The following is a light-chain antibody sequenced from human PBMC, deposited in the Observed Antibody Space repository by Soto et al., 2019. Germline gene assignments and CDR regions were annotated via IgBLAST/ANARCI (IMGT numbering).Light chain of an antibody. CDR3: QQRSNWPRLT. Sequence: EIVLTQSPATLSLAPGERATLSCSASHSVSSNYLAWYQQKAGQAPRLLIYDASNRATGIPARFSGSGSGTDFTLTISSLEPEDFAVYYCQQRSNWPRLTFGGGTKVDIK. V-gene: IGKV3-11*01. J-gene: IGKJ4*01. CDR1: HSVSSNY. CDR2: DAS.